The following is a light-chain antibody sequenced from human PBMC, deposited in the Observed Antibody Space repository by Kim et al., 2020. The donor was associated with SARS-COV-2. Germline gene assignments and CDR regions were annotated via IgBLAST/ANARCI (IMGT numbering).Light chain of an antibody. Sequence: SASVGDSVTITCRASQRITTSLAWYQQKPGKAPTLLIYKASTLKSGVPSRFSGSGSGTEFTLTISSLQPDDLATYFCHQFDSYSQTFGQGTKLEI. V-gene: IGKV1-5*03. CDR2: KAS. CDR3: HQFDSYSQT. CDR1: QRITTS. J-gene: IGKJ2*01.